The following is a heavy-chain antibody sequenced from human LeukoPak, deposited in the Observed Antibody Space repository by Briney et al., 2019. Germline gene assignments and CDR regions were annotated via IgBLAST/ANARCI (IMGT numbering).Heavy chain of an antibody. CDR2: IKHSGST. Sequence: SETLSLTCAVYGGSFSGYYWGWIRQPPGKGLEWIGEIKHSGSTNYNPSLKSRVTVSVDTSKNQFSLKLSSVTAADTAVYYCARNSPAALDVWGQGATVTVSS. CDR3: ARNSPAALDV. D-gene: IGHD2/OR15-2a*01. V-gene: IGHV4-34*01. J-gene: IGHJ6*02. CDR1: GGSFSGYY.